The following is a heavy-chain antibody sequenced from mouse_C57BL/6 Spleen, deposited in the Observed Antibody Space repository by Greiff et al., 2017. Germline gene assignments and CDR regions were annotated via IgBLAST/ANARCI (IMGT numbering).Heavy chain of an antibody. J-gene: IGHJ4*01. CDR2: IDPSASYT. D-gene: IGHD2-3*01. CDR3: ARSGDGYPYAMDY. Sequence: QVQLQQSGAELVMPGASVKLSCKASGYTFTSYWMHWVKQRPGQGLEWIGEIDPSASYTNYNQKFKGKSTLTVDKSSSTAYMQLSSLTSEDSAVYYCARSGDGYPYAMDYWGQGTSVTVSS. V-gene: IGHV1-69*01. CDR1: GYTFTSYW.